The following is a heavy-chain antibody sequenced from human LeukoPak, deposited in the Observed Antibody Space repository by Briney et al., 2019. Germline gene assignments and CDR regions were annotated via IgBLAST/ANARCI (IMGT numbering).Heavy chain of an antibody. J-gene: IGHJ3*02. CDR3: ASLYSSSWYQIADI. CDR1: GGSLSGYY. D-gene: IGHD6-13*01. V-gene: IGHV4-34*01. CDR2: INHSGST. Sequence: SETLSLTCAVSGGSLSGYYWTWIRQPPGKGLEWIGEINHSGSTNYNPSLKSRVTISVDTSKKQFFLKLNSVTAADTAVYYCASLYSSSWYQIADIWGQGTMVTVSS.